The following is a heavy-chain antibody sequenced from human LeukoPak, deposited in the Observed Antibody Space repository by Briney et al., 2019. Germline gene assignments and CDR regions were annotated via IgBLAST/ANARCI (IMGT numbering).Heavy chain of an antibody. CDR3: ARDSYQDYYGRFDP. CDR2: IWDDGNNK. J-gene: IGHJ5*02. V-gene: IGHV3-33*01. Sequence: GGSLRLSCAASGFTFSSYGMHWVRQAPGKRLEWVAVIWDDGNNKRYANSVNGRFTISRDNSENTLYLQMNGLTAEDTAMYYCARDSYQDYYGRFDPWGQETLVIVSS. CDR1: GFTFSSYG. D-gene: IGHD3-10*01.